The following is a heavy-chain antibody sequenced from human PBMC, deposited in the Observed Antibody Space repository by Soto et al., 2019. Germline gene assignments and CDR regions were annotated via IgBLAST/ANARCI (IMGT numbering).Heavy chain of an antibody. J-gene: IGHJ4*02. CDR2: IIPILGIA. Sequence: SVKVSCKASGYTFISYVMHWVRQAPGQGLEWMGRIIPILGIANYAQKFQGRVTITADKSTSTAYMELSSLRSEDTAVYYCARGLKGFTNYYFDYWGQGTLVTVS. CDR1: GYTFISYV. V-gene: IGHV1-69*04. CDR3: ARGLKGFTNYYFDY. D-gene: IGHD7-27*01.